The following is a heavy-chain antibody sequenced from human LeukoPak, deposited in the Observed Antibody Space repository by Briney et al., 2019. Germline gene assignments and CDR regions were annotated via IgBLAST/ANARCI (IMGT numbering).Heavy chain of an antibody. CDR3: ARMFDSSGYSVPTGAIGVNYYGMDV. CDR1: GFSLSTSGMC. V-gene: IGHV2-70*11. D-gene: IGHD3-22*01. J-gene: IGHJ6*02. CDR2: IDWDDDK. Sequence: SGPTLVKPTQTLTLTCTFSGFSLSTSGMCVSWIRQPPGKALEWLARIDWDDDKYYSTSLKTRLTISKDTSKNQVVLTMTNMDPVDTATYYCARMFDSSGYSVPTGAIGVNYYGMDVWGQGTTVTVSS.